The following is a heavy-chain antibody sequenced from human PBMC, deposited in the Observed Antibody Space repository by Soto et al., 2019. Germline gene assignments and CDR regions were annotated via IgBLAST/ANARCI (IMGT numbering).Heavy chain of an antibody. J-gene: IGHJ4*02. CDR3: ARGGSGYVWFNEF. Sequence: QEQLVQSGAEVKKSGSSVKVSCKDTGGLFSSYAVSWVRQAPGQGLEGMGGMIPVFNTVYYAQKFQGRVTITADESTNTAYMELSSLRSEDTAMYYCARGGSGYVWFNEFWGQGTLVTVSS. CDR1: GGLFSSYA. V-gene: IGHV1-69*01. CDR2: MIPVFNTV. D-gene: IGHD3-22*01.